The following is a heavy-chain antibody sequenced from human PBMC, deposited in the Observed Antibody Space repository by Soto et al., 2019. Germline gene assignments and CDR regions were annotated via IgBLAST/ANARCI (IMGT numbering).Heavy chain of an antibody. D-gene: IGHD3-10*01. J-gene: IGHJ6*02. CDR2: IKSKSNGGTT. V-gene: IGHV3-15*07. CDR1: GFSFSDAW. Sequence: GGSLRLSCAASGFSFSDAWMNWVRQAPGKGLEWVGRIKSKSNGGTTEYAAPVKGRFTISRDDSEDTLYLQMNSLKIEDTAVYHCIADMVRGVADGMDVWGQGTTVTVSS. CDR3: IADMVRGVADGMDV.